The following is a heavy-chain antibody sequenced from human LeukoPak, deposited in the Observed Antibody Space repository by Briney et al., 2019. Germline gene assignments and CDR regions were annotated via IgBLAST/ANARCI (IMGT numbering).Heavy chain of an antibody. CDR1: GFTFSTYV. CDR2: ISGSGGST. V-gene: IGHV3-23*01. D-gene: IGHD1-26*01. Sequence: GGTLRLSCAASGFTFSTYVMSWVRQTPGKGLEWVSTISGSGGSTYYADSVKGRFTISRDNAKNSLYLQMNSLRAEDTALYYCAKDMMAIVGGTTSAFDMWGQGTMVTVSS. J-gene: IGHJ3*02. CDR3: AKDMMAIVGGTTSAFDM.